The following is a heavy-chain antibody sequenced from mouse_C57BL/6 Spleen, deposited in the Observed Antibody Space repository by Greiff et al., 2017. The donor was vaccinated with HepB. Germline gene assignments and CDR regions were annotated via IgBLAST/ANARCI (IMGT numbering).Heavy chain of an antibody. V-gene: IGHV5-9*01. CDR3: ARLYLWYFDV. CDR2: ISGGGGNT. J-gene: IGHJ1*03. Sequence: EVKLEESGGGLVKPGGSLKLSCAASGFTFSSYTMSWVRQTPEKRLEWVATISGGGGNTYYPDSVKGRFTISRDNAKNTLYLQMSSLRSEDTALYYCARLYLWYFDVWGTGTTVTVSS. CDR1: GFTFSSYT. D-gene: IGHD5-5*01.